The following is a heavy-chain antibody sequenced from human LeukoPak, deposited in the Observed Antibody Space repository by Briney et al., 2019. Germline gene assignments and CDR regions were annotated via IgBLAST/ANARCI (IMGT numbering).Heavy chain of an antibody. CDR1: GFTFSSYG. D-gene: IGHD2-15*01. CDR3: AREGCSGGSCYSYYGMDV. CDR2: IWYDGSNK. J-gene: IGHJ6*02. V-gene: IGHV3-33*01. Sequence: GGSLRLSCAASGFTFSSYGMHWVRQAPGKGLEWVTVIWYDGSNKYYADSVKGRFTISGDNSKNTLYLQMNSLRAEDTAVYYCAREGCSGGSCYSYYGMDVWGQGTTVTVSS.